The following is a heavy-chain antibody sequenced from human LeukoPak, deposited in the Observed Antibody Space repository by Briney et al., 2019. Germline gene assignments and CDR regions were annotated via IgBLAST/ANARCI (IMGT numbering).Heavy chain of an antibody. D-gene: IGHD3-10*01. CDR2: IYHSGRT. J-gene: IGHJ5*02. CDR1: GYSISSGYY. V-gene: IGHV4-38-2*02. CDR3: ARGAATSGGYNWFDP. Sequence: SETLSLTCTVSGYSISSGYYWGWIRQPPGKGLEWIGSIYHSGRTFYNPSLKSRVTISVDTSKNQFSLKLSSVTAADTAVYYCARGAATSGGYNWFDPWGQGTLVTVSS.